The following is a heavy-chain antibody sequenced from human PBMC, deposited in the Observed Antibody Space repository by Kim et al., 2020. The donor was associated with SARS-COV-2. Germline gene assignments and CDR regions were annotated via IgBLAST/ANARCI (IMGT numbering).Heavy chain of an antibody. CDR1: GFTFSSYA. V-gene: IGHV3-48*02. CDR3: AREDSSSCPFHD. Sequence: GGSLRLSCAASGFTFSSYAMHWVRQAPGKGLEWISFINRNSDPIYYADSVEGRFTISRDHAMSSLYLHTSSLRDDDTATYYCAREDSSSCPFHDWGQGT. CDR2: INRNSDPI. J-gene: IGHJ4*02. D-gene: IGHD2-2*01.